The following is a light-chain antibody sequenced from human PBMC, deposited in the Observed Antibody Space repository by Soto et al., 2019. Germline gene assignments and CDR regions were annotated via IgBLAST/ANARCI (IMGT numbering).Light chain of an antibody. CDR3: QQLNSYPQT. V-gene: IGKV3-15*01. CDR1: QSVSSIY. CDR2: GAS. J-gene: IGKJ5*01. Sequence: EIVLTQSPGTLSLSTGERATLSCRASQSVSSIYLAWYQQKPGQAPRLLIYGASTRATGIPARFSGSGSGTEFTLTISSLQSEDSATYFCQQLNSYPQTFGQGTRLEIK.